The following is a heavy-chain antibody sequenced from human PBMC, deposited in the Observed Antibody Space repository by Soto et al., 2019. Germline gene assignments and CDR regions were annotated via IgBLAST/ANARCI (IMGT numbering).Heavy chain of an antibody. CDR3: ARVGISSSDAFDI. D-gene: IGHD6-6*01. CDR2: IYHSGNT. V-gene: IGHV4-31*03. J-gene: IGHJ3*02. Sequence: SETLSLTCSVSGGSISSGGYYWSWIRQLPGKDLEWIGYIYHSGNTYYNSSLKSRLTISVDTSKNQFSLKLTSVAAADTAVYYCARVGISSSDAFDIWGQGTMVTVSS. CDR1: GGSISSGGYY.